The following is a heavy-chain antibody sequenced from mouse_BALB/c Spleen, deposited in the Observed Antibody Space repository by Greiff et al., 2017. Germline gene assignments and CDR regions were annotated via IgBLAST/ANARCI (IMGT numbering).Heavy chain of an antibody. CDR3: ARSDGYCLHWYFDV. Sequence: EVKLVESGGGLVQPGGSRKLSCAASGFTFSSFGMHWVRQAPEKGLEWVAYISSGSSTIYYADTVKGRFTISRDNPKNTLFLQMTSLRSEDTAMYYCARSDGYCLHWYFDVWGAGTTVTVSS. D-gene: IGHD2-3*01. V-gene: IGHV5-17*02. J-gene: IGHJ1*01. CDR2: ISSGSSTI. CDR1: GFTFSSFG.